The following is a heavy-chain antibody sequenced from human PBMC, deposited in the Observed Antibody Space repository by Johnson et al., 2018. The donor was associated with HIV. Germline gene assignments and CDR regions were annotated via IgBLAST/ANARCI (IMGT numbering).Heavy chain of an antibody. CDR1: GFTVSSNY. CDR3: ARDLKHGDTGGGSFDI. J-gene: IGHJ3*02. CDR2: IYSGGST. D-gene: IGHD2-15*01. V-gene: IGHV3-53*01. Sequence: VQLVESGGGLIQPGGSLRLSCAASGFTVSSNYMSWVRQAPGKGLEWVSVIYSGGSTYYADSVKGRFTISRDNSKNTLYLQMNSQRAEDTAVEDFARDLKHGDTGGGSFDIWGQGTMVTVSS.